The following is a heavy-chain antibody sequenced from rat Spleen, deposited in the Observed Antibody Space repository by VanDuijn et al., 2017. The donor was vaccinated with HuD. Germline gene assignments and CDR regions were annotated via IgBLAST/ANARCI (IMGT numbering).Heavy chain of an antibody. CDR1: GLSLTSNS. CDR3: ARDLGIGTTNVYVMDA. J-gene: IGHJ4*01. Sequence: QVQLKESGPGLVQPSQTLSLTCTVSGLSLTSNSVSWIRQPPGKGLEWMGVIWSNGGTDYNSAIKSRLSISRDTSKSQVFLKMSSLQTEDTATYYCARDLGIGTTNVYVMDAWGQGASVTVSS. V-gene: IGHV2-47*01. D-gene: IGHD1-5*01. CDR2: IWSNGGT.